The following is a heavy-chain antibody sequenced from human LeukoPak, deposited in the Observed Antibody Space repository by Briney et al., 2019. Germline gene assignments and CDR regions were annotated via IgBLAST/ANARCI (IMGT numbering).Heavy chain of an antibody. D-gene: IGHD3-10*01. CDR2: ISGFNAYT. V-gene: IGHV1-18*01. J-gene: IGHJ5*02. CDR1: GYSFTMYG. Sequence: GASVKVSCKASGYSFTMYGISWVRQAPGQELEWMGWISGFNAYTNYAQKLQGRVTMTTDTSTSTAYMEVRGLRSDDTAVYYCARDHWSHYYGSGGENYFDPWGQGTLVTVSS. CDR3: ARDHWSHYYGSGGENYFDP.